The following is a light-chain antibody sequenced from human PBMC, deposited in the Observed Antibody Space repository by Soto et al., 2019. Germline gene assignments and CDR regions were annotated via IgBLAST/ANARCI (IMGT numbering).Light chain of an antibody. CDR3: QQSYSTPQT. V-gene: IGKV1-39*01. CDR1: QSISSY. Sequence: DIQMTQYPSSLSASVGDRVTITCRASQSISSYLNWYQQKPGKAPKLLIYAASSLQSGVPSRFSGSGSGTDFTLTISSLQPEDFATYYCQQSYSTPQTFGQGTNVEIK. CDR2: AAS. J-gene: IGKJ1*01.